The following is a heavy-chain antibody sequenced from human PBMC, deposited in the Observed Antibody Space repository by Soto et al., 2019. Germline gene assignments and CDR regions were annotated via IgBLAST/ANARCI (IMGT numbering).Heavy chain of an antibody. D-gene: IGHD4-17*01. Sequence: SETLSLTCAVSGGSISSSNWWSWVRQPPGKGLEWIGEIYHSGSTNYNPSLKSRVTISVDKSKNQFSLKLSSVTAADTAVYYCARLHNPFTVTKDRWGQGTLVTFSS. CDR1: GGSISSSNW. J-gene: IGHJ4*02. CDR2: IYHSGST. CDR3: ARLHNPFTVTKDR. V-gene: IGHV4-4*02.